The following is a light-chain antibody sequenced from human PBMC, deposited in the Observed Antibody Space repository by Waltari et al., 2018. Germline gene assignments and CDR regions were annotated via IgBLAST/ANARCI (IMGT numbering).Light chain of an antibody. Sequence: EIEMTQSPATLSVSPGERATLSCRASQSVSSNLAWYQKKPGQAPRLLIYGASTRATGIPGRFSGIGSGTEFTLTISSLQSEDFAVYYCQQYNNWPPLVTFGPGTKVDIK. V-gene: IGKV3-15*01. CDR2: GAS. J-gene: IGKJ3*01. CDR1: QSVSSN. CDR3: QQYNNWPPLVT.